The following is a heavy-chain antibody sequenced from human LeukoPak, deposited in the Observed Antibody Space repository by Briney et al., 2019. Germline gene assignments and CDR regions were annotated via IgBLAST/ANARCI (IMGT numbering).Heavy chain of an antibody. V-gene: IGHV1-2*02. J-gene: IGHJ4*02. CDR1: GFTFTGHY. D-gene: IGHD2-15*01. CDR3: AREDCTSGSCYQNFDF. Sequence: ASVNVSFKASGFTFTGHYFHWVRQAPGQGREGMGWIHPHSGDTGYAQMFQGRVSMTRDTSVSTAYMELSSLRSDDTAVYYCAREDCTSGSCYQNFDFWGQGTLVTVSS. CDR2: IHPHSGDT.